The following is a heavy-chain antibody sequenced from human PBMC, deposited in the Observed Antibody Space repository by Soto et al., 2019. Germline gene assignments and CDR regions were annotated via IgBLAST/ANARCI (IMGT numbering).Heavy chain of an antibody. CDR2: IIPIFGTA. D-gene: IGHD2-15*01. CDR1: GGTFSSYA. V-gene: IGHV1-69*13. Sequence: SVKVSCNASGGTFSSYAISWVRQAPGQGLEWMGGIIPIFGTANYAQNFQCRVTITADESASTAYMELSSLRSEDTAVYYCARGYSTPSRFPDPPFDYWGQGTLVTVSS. CDR3: ARGYSTPSRFPDPPFDY. J-gene: IGHJ4*02.